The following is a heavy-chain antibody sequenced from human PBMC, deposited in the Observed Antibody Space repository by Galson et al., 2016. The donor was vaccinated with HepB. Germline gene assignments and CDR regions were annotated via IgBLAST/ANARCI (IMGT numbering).Heavy chain of an antibody. CDR1: GFTLTSYA. CDR3: ARDFQFGDAIWAFDI. V-gene: IGHV1-3*01. Sequence: SVKVSCKASGFTLTSYAIKWVRQAPGQRLEWMGWINVGNGNTKYSEKFQGRVTITRDTSASTVYMELSSLRSEDTAVYYCARDFQFGDAIWAFDIWGQGVMVTVSS. CDR2: INVGNGNT. D-gene: IGHD3-10*01. J-gene: IGHJ3*02.